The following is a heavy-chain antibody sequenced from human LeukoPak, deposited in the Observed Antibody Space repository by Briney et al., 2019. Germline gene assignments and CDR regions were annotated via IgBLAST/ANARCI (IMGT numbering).Heavy chain of an antibody. CDR1: GFTFSSHG. D-gene: IGHD3-10*01. V-gene: IGHV3-23*01. J-gene: IGHJ4*02. CDR3: AKDLTGSNSD. CDR2: ITVVGGNT. Sequence: GGSLRLSCAASGFTFSSHGMSWVRQAPAKGLEWVSTITVVGGNTYYADSVKGRFTISRDNSRNTLYLQMNSLRAEDTAVYYCAKDLTGSNSDWGQGTLVTVSS.